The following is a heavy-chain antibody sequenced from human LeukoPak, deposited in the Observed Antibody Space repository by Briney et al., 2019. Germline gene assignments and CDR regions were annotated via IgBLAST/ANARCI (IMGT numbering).Heavy chain of an antibody. CDR3: ARARGYYDSSGFVTSFDI. CDR2: IRLYNGNT. D-gene: IGHD3-22*01. CDR1: GYTFTIYG. V-gene: IGHV1-18*01. Sequence: ATVKLSCNASGYTFTIYGSSWMRQAPGQGLEWIRCIRLYNGNTNYAQKLQGRVTMTTDTSTSTAYMELRSLRSDDTAVYYCARARGYYDSSGFVTSFDIWGQGTMVTVSS. J-gene: IGHJ3*02.